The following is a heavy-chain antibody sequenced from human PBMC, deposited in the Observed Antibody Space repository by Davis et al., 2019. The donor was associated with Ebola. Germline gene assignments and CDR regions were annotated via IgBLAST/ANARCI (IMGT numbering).Heavy chain of an antibody. CDR1: GYSFTSYW. V-gene: IGHV5-51*01. CDR3: ARFPHYYYYGMDV. CDR2: IYPRDSDT. J-gene: IGHJ6*02. Sequence: GESLKISCKGSGYSFTSYWIGWVRQMPGKGLEWMGTIYPRDSDTRYSPSFQGQVTISADKSISTAYLQWSSLKASDTAMYYCARFPHYYYYGMDVWGQGTTVTVSS.